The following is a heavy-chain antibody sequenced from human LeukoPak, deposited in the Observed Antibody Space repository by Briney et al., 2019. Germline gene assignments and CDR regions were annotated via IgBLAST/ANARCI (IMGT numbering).Heavy chain of an antibody. CDR1: GHTFTSYY. CDR2: INPSGGST. V-gene: IGHV1-46*01. CDR3: ASIEVGATYFDY. J-gene: IGHJ4*02. Sequence: ASVKVSCKASGHTFTSYYMHWVRQAPGQGLEWMGIINPSGGSTSYAQKFQGRVTMTRDTSTSTVYMELSSLRSEDTAVYYCASIEVGATYFDYWGQGTLVTVSS. D-gene: IGHD1-26*01.